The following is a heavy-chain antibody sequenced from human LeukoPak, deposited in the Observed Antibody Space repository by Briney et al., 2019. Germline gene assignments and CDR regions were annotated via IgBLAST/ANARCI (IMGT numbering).Heavy chain of an antibody. CDR1: GCTFTGYY. Sequence: ASVKVSCKASGCTFTGYYMHWVRQAPGQGLEWMGWINPNSGGTNYAQKFQGRVTMTRDTSISTAYMELSRLRSDDTAVYYCARGRIRGDAFDIWGQGTMVTVSS. CDR3: ARGRIRGDAFDI. V-gene: IGHV1-2*02. D-gene: IGHD3-3*02. J-gene: IGHJ3*02. CDR2: INPNSGGT.